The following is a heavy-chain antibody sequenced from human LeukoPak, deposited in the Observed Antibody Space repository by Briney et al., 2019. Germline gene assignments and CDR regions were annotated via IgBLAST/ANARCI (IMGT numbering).Heavy chain of an antibody. J-gene: IGHJ4*02. CDR1: GYSLTSYW. CDR2: IYPGDSDT. CDR3: ARRYCSGGSCYSHFDY. D-gene: IGHD2-15*01. Sequence: GESLKISCKGSGYSLTSYWIGWVRQMPGKGLEWMGIIYPGDSDTRYSPSFQGQVTISADKSISTAYLQWSSLKASDTAMYYCARRYCSGGSCYSHFDYWGQGTLVTVSS. V-gene: IGHV5-51*01.